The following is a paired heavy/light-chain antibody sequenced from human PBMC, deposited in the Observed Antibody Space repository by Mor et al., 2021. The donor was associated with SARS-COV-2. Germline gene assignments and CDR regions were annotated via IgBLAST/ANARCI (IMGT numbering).Heavy chain of an antibody. CDR3: ARDKVPEDLRHHHYHGMDV. CDR1: GFSLSDYY. D-gene: IGHD3-10*01. J-gene: IGHJ6*02. V-gene: IGHV3-11*05. Sequence: QVQLVESGGGLVKPGGSLRLSCAASGFSLSDYYMSWIRLAPGKGLECLSYISSSSDYTNYADSVKGRFTISRDNARNSLYLQMNSLRAEDTAVYYCARDKVPEDLRHHHYHGMDVWGQGTTVTVSS. CDR2: ISSSSDYT.
Light chain of an antibody. CDR3: AAWDDSLTNLV. CDR1: SSNIESNT. CDR2: SNN. Sequence: QSVLTQPPSVSGTPGQRVTISCSGSSSNIESNTANWYQQLPGTAPKLLIYSNNQRPSGVPDRFSGSKSGTSASLAISGLQSEDEADYFCAAWDDSLTNLVFGGGTKLTVL. V-gene: IGLV1-44*01. J-gene: IGLJ3*02.